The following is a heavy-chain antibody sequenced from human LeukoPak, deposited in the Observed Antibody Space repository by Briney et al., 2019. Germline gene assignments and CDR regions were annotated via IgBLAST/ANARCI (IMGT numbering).Heavy chain of an antibody. V-gene: IGHV3-23*01. CDR1: GFTFAIYH. CDR2: TRGDGV. D-gene: IGHD2-8*02. J-gene: IGHJ3*02. CDR3: AKSRVEVAGTGGFDT. Sequence: GGSLRLSCAASGFTFAIYHMSWVRQAPGKGLEWVATTRGDGVYYADSVKGRFTISRDDSENTVYVQMNSLRAEDTAVYYCAKSRVEVAGTGGFDTWGQGTLVAVSS.